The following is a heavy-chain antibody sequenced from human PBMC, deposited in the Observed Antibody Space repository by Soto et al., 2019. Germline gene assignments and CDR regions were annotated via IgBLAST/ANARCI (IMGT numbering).Heavy chain of an antibody. Sequence: SETLSLTCAVSGGSISSYYWSWIRQTAGKGLEWIGRIYPSGNTNYNPSLKSRVTMSIDTSKNQLSLKLRSVTAADTAVYFCAGDEGYYYPGVDVWGQGTAVTVSS. CDR3: AGDEGYYYPGVDV. J-gene: IGHJ6*02. CDR2: IYPSGNT. V-gene: IGHV4-4*07. CDR1: GGSISSYY.